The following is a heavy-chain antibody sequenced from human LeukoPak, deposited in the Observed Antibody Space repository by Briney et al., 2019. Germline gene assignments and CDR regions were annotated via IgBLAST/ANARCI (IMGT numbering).Heavy chain of an antibody. V-gene: IGHV3-7*03. J-gene: IGHJ3*02. CDR3: ARESNDYYGSGSYLPGAFDI. D-gene: IGHD3-10*01. CDR1: GFDFTKTW. CDR2: INQKRGDI. Sequence: GGSLRLSCAASGFDFTKTWMSWVRQAPGKGLEWVANINQKRGDIHYVDSVKGRFTISRDNAQNSLYLQMNSLRAEDTAVYYCARESNDYYGSGSYLPGAFDIWGQGTMVTVSS.